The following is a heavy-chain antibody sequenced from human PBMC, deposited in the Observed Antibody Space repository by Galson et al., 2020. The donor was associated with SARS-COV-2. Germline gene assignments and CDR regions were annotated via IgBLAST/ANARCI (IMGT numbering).Heavy chain of an antibody. Sequence: GGSLRLSCAVSGFSVTRNYISWVRQAPGKGLEWVSIIYSGGSSHHAEAVKGRFTISRDKSNNTVYLQMDSLRNEDTAVYFCARGGLRGNDPTYAYYYMDVWGTGTTVTVSS. CDR3: ARGGLRGNDPTYAYYYMDV. D-gene: IGHD1-26*01. J-gene: IGHJ6*03. CDR1: GFSVTRNY. CDR2: IYSGGSS. V-gene: IGHV3-66*01.